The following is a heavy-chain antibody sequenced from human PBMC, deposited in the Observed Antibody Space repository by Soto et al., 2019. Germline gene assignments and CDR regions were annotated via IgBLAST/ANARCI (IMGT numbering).Heavy chain of an antibody. D-gene: IGHD7-27*01. CDR3: ASQGLDGDSAFDH. CDR1: GFSFRDYF. J-gene: IGHJ4*02. CDR2: ISSSGSTI. V-gene: IGHV3-11*01. Sequence: QVQLLESGGGLVKPGGSLRLSCTASGFSFRDYFMNWIRQAPGKGLEWLSHISSSGSTIYYADSVKGRFTISRDNAKNSLYLQLHTLKAVDTAVYYCASQGLDGDSAFDHWGQGVLVSVSS.